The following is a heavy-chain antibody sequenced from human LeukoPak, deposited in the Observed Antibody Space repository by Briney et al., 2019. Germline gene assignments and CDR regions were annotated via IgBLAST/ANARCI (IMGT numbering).Heavy chain of an antibody. D-gene: IGHD6-6*01. V-gene: IGHV5-51*03. J-gene: IGHJ5*02. CDR2: IYPGDSDT. CDR1: GYSFTSYW. CDR3: ARRGQLDSNWIDP. Sequence: KPGESLKISCTGSGYSFTSYWIGWVRQMPGKGLEWMGIIYPGDSDTRYSPSFQGQVTISADKSISTAYLQWSSLKASDTAMYYCARRGQLDSNWIDPWGQGTLVTVSS.